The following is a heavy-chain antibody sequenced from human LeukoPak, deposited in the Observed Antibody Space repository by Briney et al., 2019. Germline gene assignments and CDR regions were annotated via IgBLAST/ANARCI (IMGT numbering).Heavy chain of an antibody. J-gene: IGHJ4*02. Sequence: PGGSLRLSCVGSGFTFRTDWVNWVRQAPGKGLVWVSRINSDGSSTTYADSVKGRFTISRDNAKNTVYLQMNSLRAEDTAVYYCGSGRWLLDYWGQGTLVTVSS. CDR1: GFTFRTDW. CDR2: INSDGSST. CDR3: GSGRWLLDY. V-gene: IGHV3-74*01. D-gene: IGHD1-26*01.